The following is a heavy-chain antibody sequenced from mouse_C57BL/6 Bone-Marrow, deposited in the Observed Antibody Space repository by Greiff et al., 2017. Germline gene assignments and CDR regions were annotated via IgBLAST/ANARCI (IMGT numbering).Heavy chain of an antibody. D-gene: IGHD1-1*01. CDR1: GFNIKSTY. J-gene: IGHJ3*01. V-gene: IGHV14-3*01. CDR2: IDPANGNT. CDR3: AREDHYYGSSWFAY. Sequence: EVQLQQSVAELVRPGASVKLSCTASGFNIKSTYMHWVKQRPEQGLEWIGRIDPANGNTKYAPKFQGKATITADTSSNTAYLQLSSLTSEDTAIYYCAREDHYYGSSWFAYWGQGTLVTVSA.